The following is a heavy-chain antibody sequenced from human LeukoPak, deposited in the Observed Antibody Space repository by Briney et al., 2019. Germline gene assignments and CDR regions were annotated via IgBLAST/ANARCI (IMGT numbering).Heavy chain of an antibody. V-gene: IGHV3-30*03. CDR3: VRDLRYRFEGRMGDY. Sequence: GGSLRLSCAASGFTFSSYGMHWVRQAPGKGLEWVAVISYDGSNKYYADSVKGRFTISRDNSKNTLYLQMNSLRAEDTALYYCVRDLRYRFEGRMGDYWGQGTLVTVSS. D-gene: IGHD5-18*01. J-gene: IGHJ4*02. CDR1: GFTFSSYG. CDR2: ISYDGSNK.